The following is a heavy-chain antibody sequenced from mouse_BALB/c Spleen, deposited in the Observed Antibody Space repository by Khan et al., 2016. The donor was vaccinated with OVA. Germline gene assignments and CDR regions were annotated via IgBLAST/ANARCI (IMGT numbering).Heavy chain of an antibody. D-gene: IGHD1-1*01. Sequence: DVMLVESGGGLVKPGGSLKLSCAASGFTFSSYTMSWVRQTPEKRLEWVATISSGGSYTYYPDSVKGRFTISRDNAKNTLYLQMSSLKSEDTAMYYCTRDNYGSDFFAYWGQGTLVTVSA. V-gene: IGHV5-6-4*01. CDR1: GFTFSSYT. CDR2: ISSGGSYT. CDR3: TRDNYGSDFFAY. J-gene: IGHJ3*01.